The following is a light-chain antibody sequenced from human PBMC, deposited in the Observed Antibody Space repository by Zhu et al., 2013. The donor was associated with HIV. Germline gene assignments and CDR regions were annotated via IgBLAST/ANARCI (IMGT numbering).Light chain of an antibody. Sequence: EIVLTQSPGTLSLSPGERATLSCRASQRVSSNSLAWYQQRPGQAPRLLMYATSNRATDIPDRFSGSGSGTDFTLTISRLEPEDFAVYYCQQYSLSRTFGQGTKVEIK. V-gene: IGKV3-20*01. J-gene: IGKJ2*01. CDR3: QQYSLSRT. CDR2: ATS. CDR1: QRVSSNS.